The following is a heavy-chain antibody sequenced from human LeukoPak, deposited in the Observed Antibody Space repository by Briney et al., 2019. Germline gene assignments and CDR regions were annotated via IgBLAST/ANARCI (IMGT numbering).Heavy chain of an antibody. CDR2: ISYDGSNK. J-gene: IGHJ4*02. CDR3: AKDSGCSGGSCQPDY. CDR1: GFTFSIYG. D-gene: IGHD2-15*01. V-gene: IGHV3-30*18. Sequence: GRSLTPSCAASGFTFSIYGTHWVRQAPGKGLEWVAVISYDGSNKYYADSVKGRFTISRDNSKNTLYLQMNSLRAEDTAVYYCAKDSGCSGGSCQPDYWGQGTLVTVSS.